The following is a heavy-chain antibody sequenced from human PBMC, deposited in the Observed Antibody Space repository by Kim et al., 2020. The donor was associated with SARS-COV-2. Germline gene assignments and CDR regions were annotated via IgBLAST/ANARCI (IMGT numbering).Heavy chain of an antibody. Sequence: SETLSLTCTVSGGSISSYYWSWIRQPPGKGLEWIGYIYYSGSTNYNPSLKSRVTISVDTTKNQFSLKLSSVTAADTAVYYCARRSSGSFAPLIDWGQGTLVTVSS. V-gene: IGHV4-59*08. CDR1: GGSISSYY. CDR3: ARRSSGSFAPLID. J-gene: IGHJ4*02. D-gene: IGHD1-26*01. CDR2: IYYSGST.